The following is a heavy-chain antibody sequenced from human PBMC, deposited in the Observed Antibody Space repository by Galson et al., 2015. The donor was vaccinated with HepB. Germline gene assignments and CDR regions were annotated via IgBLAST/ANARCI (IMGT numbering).Heavy chain of an antibody. CDR1: GFTFGDYA. V-gene: IGHV3-49*03. CDR3: TSECSSTSCYPIEDNWFDP. Sequence: SLRLSCAASGFTFGDYAMSWFRQAPGKGLEWVGFIRSKAYGGTTEYAASMKGRFTISRDDSKSIAYLQMNSLKTEDTAVYYCTSECSSTSCYPIEDNWFDPWGQGTLVTVSS. J-gene: IGHJ5*02. CDR2: IRSKAYGGTT. D-gene: IGHD2-2*01.